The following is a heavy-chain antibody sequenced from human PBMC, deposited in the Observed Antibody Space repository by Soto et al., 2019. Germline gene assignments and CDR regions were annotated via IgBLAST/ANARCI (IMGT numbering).Heavy chain of an antibody. CDR2: ISSSSSYI. CDR3: ARDPYSSGLNDAFDI. Sequence: GGSLRLSCAASGFTFSSYSMNWVRQAPGKGLEWVSSISSSSSYIYYAGSVKGRFTISRDNAKNSLYLQMNSLRAEDTAVYYCARDPYSSGLNDAFDIWGQGTMVTGSS. V-gene: IGHV3-21*01. CDR1: GFTFSSYS. D-gene: IGHD6-19*01. J-gene: IGHJ3*02.